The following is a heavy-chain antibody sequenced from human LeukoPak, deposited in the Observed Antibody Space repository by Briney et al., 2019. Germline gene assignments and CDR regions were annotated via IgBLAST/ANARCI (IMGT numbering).Heavy chain of an antibody. J-gene: IGHJ5*02. D-gene: IGHD3-22*01. CDR1: GFTFDDYA. CDR2: ISGDGGST. V-gene: IGHV3-43*02. Sequence: GSLRLSCAASGFTFDDYAMHWVRQAPGKGLEWVSLISGDGGSTYYADSVKGRFTISRDNSKNSLYLQMNSLRTEGTALYYCAKDSRYSYYYDSSGLPAAWGRGTLVTVSS. CDR3: AKDSRYSYYYDSSGLPAA.